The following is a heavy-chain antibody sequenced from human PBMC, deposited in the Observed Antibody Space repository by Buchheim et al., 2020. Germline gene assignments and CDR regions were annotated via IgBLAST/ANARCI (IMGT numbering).Heavy chain of an antibody. CDR3: ARDGIDCSGGSCYPEYYYYGMDV. J-gene: IGHJ6*02. CDR1: GYTFTSYY. Sequence: QVQLVQSGAEVKKPGASVKVSCKASGYTFTSYYMHWVRQAPGQGLEWMGIINPSGGSTSYAQKFQGRVTMTRDTSTSPVYMELSSLRSEDTAVYDCARDGIDCSGGSCYPEYYYYGMDVWGQGTT. V-gene: IGHV1-46*01. CDR2: INPSGGST. D-gene: IGHD2-15*01.